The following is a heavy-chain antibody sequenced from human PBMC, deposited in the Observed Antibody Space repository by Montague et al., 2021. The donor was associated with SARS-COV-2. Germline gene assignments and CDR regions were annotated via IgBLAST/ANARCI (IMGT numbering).Heavy chain of an antibody. J-gene: IGHJ4*02. D-gene: IGHD3-9*01. CDR1: GFTFSSYW. V-gene: IGHV3-7*01. Sequence: SLRLSCAASGFTFSSYWMSWVRQAPGKGLEWVANIKQDGSEKYYVDSVKGRFTISRDNAKNSLYLQMNSLRAEDMAVYYCARDLRYFDRLFHSSGYYNYFDYWGQGTLVTVSS. CDR3: ARDLRYFDRLFHSSGYYNYFDY. CDR2: IKQDGSEK.